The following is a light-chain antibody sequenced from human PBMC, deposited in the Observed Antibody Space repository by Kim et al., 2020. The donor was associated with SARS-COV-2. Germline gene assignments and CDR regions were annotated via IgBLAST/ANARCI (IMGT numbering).Light chain of an antibody. CDR3: GTWDDRLDAGV. CDR1: TSNIRNNL. CDR2: KDN. Sequence: QPPSVSAAPGQRVTISCSGGTSNIRNNLVSWYQHLPGTAPKVLIYKDNKRPSGVPGRFSASKSGKSATLAITGLQTGDEGDYYCGTWDDRLDAGVFGGGTQLTVL. J-gene: IGLJ3*02. V-gene: IGLV1-51*01.